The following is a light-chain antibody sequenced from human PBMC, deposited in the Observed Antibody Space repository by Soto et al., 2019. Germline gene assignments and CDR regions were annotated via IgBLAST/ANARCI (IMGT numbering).Light chain of an antibody. Sequence: DIQMTQSPSSLSASVGDRVTITCQASQDIATYLNWYQQKPGKAPKLLIYGTSNLETGVPSRFSGSGSGTDFTFTISGLQPEDIATYYCQQYENLPLTFGQGTRLEIK. CDR1: QDIATY. CDR2: GTS. V-gene: IGKV1-33*01. CDR3: QQYENLPLT. J-gene: IGKJ5*01.